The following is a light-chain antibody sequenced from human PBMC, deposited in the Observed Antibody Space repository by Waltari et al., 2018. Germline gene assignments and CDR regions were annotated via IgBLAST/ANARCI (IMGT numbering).Light chain of an antibody. Sequence: SALTQPRSVSGSPGQSVTISCTGTPSDVGRYNYVSWYQHLPGKAPELLMFDVTQRPSGVPDRFSGSKSANTASLTISGLQPDDEADYYCCSFAGAYTWIFGGGTKVTVL. V-gene: IGLV2-11*01. CDR3: CSFAGAYTWI. CDR2: DVT. J-gene: IGLJ2*01. CDR1: PSDVGRYNY.